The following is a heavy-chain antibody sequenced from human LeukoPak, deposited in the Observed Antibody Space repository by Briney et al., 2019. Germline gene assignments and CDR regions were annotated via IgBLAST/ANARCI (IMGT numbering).Heavy chain of an antibody. CDR2: INPNSGGT. CDR3: ARHVWVVINWFDP. Sequence: ASVKVSCKASGYTFTVYYMHWVRQAPGQGREWMGWINPNSGGTNYAQKFQGRVTMTRDTSISTAYMELSRLRSDDTAVYYCARHVWVVINWFDPWGQGTLVTVSS. CDR1: GYTFTVYY. D-gene: IGHD2-15*01. J-gene: IGHJ5*02. V-gene: IGHV1-2*02.